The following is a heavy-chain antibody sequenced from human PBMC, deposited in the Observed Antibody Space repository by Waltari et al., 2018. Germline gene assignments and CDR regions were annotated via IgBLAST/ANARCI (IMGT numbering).Heavy chain of an antibody. V-gene: IGHV4-59*01. CDR2: IYYSGST. Sequence: QVQLQESGPGLVKPSETLSLTCTVPGGSISSYYWSWIRQPPGKGLEWIGYIYYSGSTNYNPSLKSRVTISVDTSKNQLSLKLSSVTAADTAVYYCARTSGSYSPKYFQHWGQGTLVTVSS. D-gene: IGHD1-26*01. CDR1: GGSISSYY. CDR3: ARTSGSYSPKYFQH. J-gene: IGHJ1*01.